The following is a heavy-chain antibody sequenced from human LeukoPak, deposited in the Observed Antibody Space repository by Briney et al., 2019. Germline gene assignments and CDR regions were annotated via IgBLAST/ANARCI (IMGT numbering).Heavy chain of an antibody. V-gene: IGHV3-30*18. CDR3: AKLGYCSGGSCSHQALDY. CDR2: ISYDGSNK. D-gene: IGHD2-15*01. J-gene: IGHJ4*02. CDR1: GFTFSSYG. Sequence: GGSLRLSCAASGFTFSSYGMHWVRQAPGKGLEWVAVISYDGSNKYYADSVKGRFTISRDNSKNTLYLQMNSLRAEDTAVYYCAKLGYCSGGSCSHQALDYWGQGTLVTVSS.